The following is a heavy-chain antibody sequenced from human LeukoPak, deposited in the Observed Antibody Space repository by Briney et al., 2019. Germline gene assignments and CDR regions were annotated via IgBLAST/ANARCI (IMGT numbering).Heavy chain of an antibody. CDR3: ARSSGSYYNHDY. J-gene: IGHJ4*02. CDR1: GFTFSTYS. CDR2: ISSSSSTI. D-gene: IGHD3-10*01. V-gene: IGHV3-48*02. Sequence: PGGSLRLSCAASGFTFSTYSMNWVRQAPGKGLEWVSYISSSSSTIFYADSVKGRFTVSRDNAKNSLYLQMNTLRDEDTAVYYCARSSGSYYNHDYWGQGTLVTVCS.